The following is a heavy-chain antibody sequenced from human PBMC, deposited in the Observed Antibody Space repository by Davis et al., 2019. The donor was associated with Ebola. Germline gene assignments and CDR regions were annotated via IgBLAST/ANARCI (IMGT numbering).Heavy chain of an antibody. CDR2: INHSGST. CDR3: ARGSYDFWSGYYGYNWFDP. D-gene: IGHD3-3*01. CDR1: GGSISSYY. V-gene: IGHV4-34*01. Sequence: MPSETLSLTCTVSGGSISSYYWSWIRQPPGKGLEWIGEINHSGSTNYNPSLKSRVTISVDTSKNQFSLKLSSVTAADTAVYYCARGSYDFWSGYYGYNWFDPWGQGTLVTVSS. J-gene: IGHJ5*02.